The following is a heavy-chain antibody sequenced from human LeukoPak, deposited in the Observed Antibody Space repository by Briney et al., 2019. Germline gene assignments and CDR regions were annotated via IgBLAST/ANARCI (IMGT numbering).Heavy chain of an antibody. CDR3: AKVMTRTMVRGVPPSDY. V-gene: IGHV3-23*01. J-gene: IGHJ4*02. D-gene: IGHD3-10*01. CDR2: ISGSGGST. Sequence: GGSLRLSCAASGFTFSSFAMHWVRQAPGKGLEWVSAISGSGGSTYYADSVKGRFTISRDNSKNTLYLQMNSLRAEDTAVYYCAKVMTRTMVRGVPPSDYWGQGTLVTVSS. CDR1: GFTFSSFA.